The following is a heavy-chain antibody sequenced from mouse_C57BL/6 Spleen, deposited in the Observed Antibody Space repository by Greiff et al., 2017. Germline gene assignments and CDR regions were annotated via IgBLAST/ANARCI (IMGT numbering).Heavy chain of an antibody. CDR3: ARHGDYDYYWYFDV. V-gene: IGHV5-6*01. D-gene: IGHD2-4*01. Sequence: EVQLVESGGDLVKPGGSLKLSCAASGFTFSGYGMSWVRQTPDKRLEWVATISSGGSYTYYPDSVKGRFTISRDNAKNTLYLQMSSLKSEDTAMYYCARHGDYDYYWYFDVWGTGTTVTVSS. J-gene: IGHJ1*03. CDR1: GFTFSGYG. CDR2: ISSGGSYT.